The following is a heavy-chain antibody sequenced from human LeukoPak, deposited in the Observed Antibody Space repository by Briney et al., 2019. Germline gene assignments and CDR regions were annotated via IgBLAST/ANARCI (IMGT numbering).Heavy chain of an antibody. CDR3: AASLVRGDYFDY. CDR1: GSSMNLYS. CDR2: MYYSGTT. V-gene: IGHV4-59*12. Sequence: TSETLSLTCSVSGSSMNLYSWNWIWQSPGKGLERIAYMYYSGTTSYNPSLENRAAISLDLSRHQFSLRLNSVTAADTAVYYCAASLVRGDYFDYWGQGTLVTVSS. J-gene: IGHJ4*02. D-gene: IGHD3-10*01.